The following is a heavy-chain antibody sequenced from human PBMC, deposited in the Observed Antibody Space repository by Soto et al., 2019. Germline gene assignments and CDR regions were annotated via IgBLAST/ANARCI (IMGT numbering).Heavy chain of an antibody. D-gene: IGHD3-10*01. Sequence: PGGSLRLSCAASGFTFDDYAMHWVRQAPGKGLEWVSAITTAGDTYYPGSVKGRFTISRENAKNSLYLQMNSLRAGDTAVYYCARDRARVGFGEFLIDVWGQGTTVTVSS. J-gene: IGHJ6*02. CDR2: ITTAGDT. CDR3: ARDRARVGFGEFLIDV. V-gene: IGHV3-13*01. CDR1: GFTFDDYA.